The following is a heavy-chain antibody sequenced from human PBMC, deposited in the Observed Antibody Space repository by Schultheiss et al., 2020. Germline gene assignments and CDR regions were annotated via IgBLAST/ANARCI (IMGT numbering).Heavy chain of an antibody. CDR1: GGSISSYY. CDR3: ARDKGYSPDY. V-gene: IGHV4-59*12. J-gene: IGHJ4*02. CDR2: IYYSGST. D-gene: IGHD5-18*01. Sequence: SETLSLTCTVSGGSISSYYWSWIRQPPGKGLEWIGYIYYSGSTNYNPSLKSRVSISVDTSKNQFSLKLSSVTAADTAVYYCARDKGYSPDYWGQGTLVTVSS.